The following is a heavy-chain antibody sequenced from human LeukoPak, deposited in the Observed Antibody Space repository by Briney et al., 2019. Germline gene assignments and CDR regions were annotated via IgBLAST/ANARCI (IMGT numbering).Heavy chain of an antibody. CDR3: ARDLIAAAGTTMIDY. CDR2: IIPILGIA. CDR1: GYTFTSYG. V-gene: IGHV1-69*04. D-gene: IGHD6-13*01. Sequence: ASVKVSCKASGYTFTSYGISWVRQAPGQGLEWMGRIIPILGIANYAQKFQGRVTITADKSTSTAYMELSSLRSEDTAVYYCARDLIAAAGTTMIDYWGQGTLVTVSS. J-gene: IGHJ4*02.